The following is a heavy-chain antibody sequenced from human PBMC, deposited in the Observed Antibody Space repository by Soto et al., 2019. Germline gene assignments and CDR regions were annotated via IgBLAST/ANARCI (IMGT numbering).Heavy chain of an antibody. CDR3: ATDFGFCISTSCNSSPIVF. J-gene: IGHJ4*02. Sequence: QVQLVQSGAEVKKPGSSVKVSCKASGGTFSSYTISWVRQAPGQGLEWMGRIIPILGIANYAQKFQGRVTITADKSMSTADLELSSRSSADKAVYYCATDFGFCISTSCNSSPIVFWGKGTLVTVSS. V-gene: IGHV1-69*02. CDR2: IIPILGIA. D-gene: IGHD2-2*01. CDR1: GGTFSSYT.